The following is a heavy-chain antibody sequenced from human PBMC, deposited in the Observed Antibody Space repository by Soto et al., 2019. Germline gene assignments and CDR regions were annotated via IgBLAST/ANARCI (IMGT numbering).Heavy chain of an antibody. V-gene: IGHV3-23*01. CDR3: AKEQEWGIAVAQDY. Sequence: GGSLRLSCAASGFTFSSYAMSWVRQAPGKGLEWVSAISGSGGSTYYADSVKGRFTISRDNSKNTLYLQMNSLRADDTAVYYCAKEQEWGIAVAQDYWGQGTLVTVSS. J-gene: IGHJ4*02. CDR1: GFTFSSYA. D-gene: IGHD6-19*01. CDR2: ISGSGGST.